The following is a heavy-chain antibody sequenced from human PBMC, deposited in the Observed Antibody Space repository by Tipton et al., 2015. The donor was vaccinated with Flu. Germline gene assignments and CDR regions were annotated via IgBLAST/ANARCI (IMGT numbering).Heavy chain of an antibody. D-gene: IGHD1-14*01. CDR1: GGSVSSDGYY. V-gene: IGHV4-61*08. J-gene: IGHJ4*02. Sequence: TLSLTCIVSGGSVSSDGYYWTWIRQPPGKGLEYIGQISYSGSANKSPSLRSRATISVDTSKNQFSLRLSSVTAADTAVYYCARGVNHAFDFWGQGTLVTVSS. CDR2: ISYSGSA. CDR3: ARGVNHAFDF.